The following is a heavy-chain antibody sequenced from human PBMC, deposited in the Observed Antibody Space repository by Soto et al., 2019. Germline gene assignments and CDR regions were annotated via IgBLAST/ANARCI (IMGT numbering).Heavy chain of an antibody. Sequence: ASVKVSCKASGYTFTSYDINWVRQATGRGLEWMGWMNPNSGNTGYAQKFQGRVTMTRNTSISTAYMELSSLRSEDTAVYYCARGAPYYDFWSGYFSPRHYYYYYGMDVWGQGTTVTVSS. V-gene: IGHV1-8*01. D-gene: IGHD3-3*01. CDR2: MNPNSGNT. CDR3: ARGAPYYDFWSGYFSPRHYYYYYGMDV. CDR1: GYTFTSYD. J-gene: IGHJ6*02.